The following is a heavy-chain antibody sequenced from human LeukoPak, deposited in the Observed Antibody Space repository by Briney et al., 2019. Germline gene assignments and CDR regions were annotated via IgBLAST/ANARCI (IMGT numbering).Heavy chain of an antibody. J-gene: IGHJ3*02. V-gene: IGHV1-8*01. CDR1: GYTFTSYD. CDR3: ARSPRETRRPTYSSNPPNYAFDI. CDR2: MNPNSGNT. Sequence: ASVKVSCKASGYTFTSYDINWVRQATGQGLEWMGWMNPNSGNTGYAQKFQGRVTMTRNTSISTAYMEPSSLRSEDTAVYYCARSPRETRRPTYSSNPPNYAFDIWGQGTMVTVSS. D-gene: IGHD6-13*01.